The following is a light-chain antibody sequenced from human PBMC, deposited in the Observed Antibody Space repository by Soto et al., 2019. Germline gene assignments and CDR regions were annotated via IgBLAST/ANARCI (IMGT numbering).Light chain of an antibody. Sequence: QSALTQPPSASGSPGQSVTISCTGTSSDVGGYNYVSWYQHHPGKAPKFIIYDVSKRPSGVPDRFSGSKSGNTASLTVSGHQAEDEADYYCSSYAGSNFYVFGTGTKLIVL. V-gene: IGLV2-8*01. CDR3: SSYAGSNFYV. CDR2: DVS. CDR1: SSDVGGYNY. J-gene: IGLJ1*01.